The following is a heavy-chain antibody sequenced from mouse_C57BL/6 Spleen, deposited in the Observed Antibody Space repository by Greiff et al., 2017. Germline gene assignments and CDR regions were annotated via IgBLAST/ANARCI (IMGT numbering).Heavy chain of an antibody. CDR3: ARERYGDWYFDG. Sequence: QVHVKQPGAELVMPGASVKLSCKASGYTFTSYWMHWVKQRPGQGLEWIGEIDPSDSYTNYNQKFKGKSTLTVDKSSSTAYMQLSSLTSEDSAVYYCARERYGDWYFDGWGTGTTVTVAS. CDR2: IDPSDSYT. J-gene: IGHJ1*03. D-gene: IGHD2-10*02. CDR1: GYTFTSYW. V-gene: IGHV1-69*01.